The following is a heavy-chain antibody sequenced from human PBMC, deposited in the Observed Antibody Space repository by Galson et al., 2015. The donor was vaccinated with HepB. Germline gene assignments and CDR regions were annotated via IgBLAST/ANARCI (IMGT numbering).Heavy chain of an antibody. CDR3: ARAQWDYYDSSGYYSFDY. J-gene: IGHJ4*02. D-gene: IGHD3-22*01. Sequence: SVKVSCKASGYTFTGYYMHWVRQAPGQGLEWMGRINPNSGSTNYAQKFQGRVTMTRDTSISTAYMELSRLRSDDTAVYYCARAQWDYYDSSGYYSFDYWGQGTLVTVSS. V-gene: IGHV1-2*06. CDR1: GYTFTGYY. CDR2: INPNSGST.